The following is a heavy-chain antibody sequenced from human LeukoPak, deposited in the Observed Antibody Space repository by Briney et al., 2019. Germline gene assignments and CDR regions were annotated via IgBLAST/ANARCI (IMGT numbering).Heavy chain of an antibody. Sequence: GGSLRLSCAASGFTFSSYSMNWVRQAPGKGLEWVSYIGSSSSTTYYADSVKGRFTISRDNAKNSLYLQMNSLRAEDTAVYYCARWGTTGTTGDYWGQGTLVTVSS. CDR3: ARWGTTGTTGDY. J-gene: IGHJ4*02. CDR2: IGSSSSTT. V-gene: IGHV3-48*01. CDR1: GFTFSSYS. D-gene: IGHD1-1*01.